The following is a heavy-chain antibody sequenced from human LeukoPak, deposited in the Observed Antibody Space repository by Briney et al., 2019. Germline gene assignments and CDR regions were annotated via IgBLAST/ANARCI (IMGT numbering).Heavy chain of an antibody. CDR1: GFTVSSNY. CDR2: TYSGGST. Sequence: GGSLRLSCAASGFTVSSNYISWVRQAPGKGLEWVSITYSGGSTYYSDSVKGRFSISRDTSKNTLYLQMNSLRTEDTAVYYCARDRFRDERRKFDYWGQGTLVTVSS. V-gene: IGHV3-66*01. D-gene: IGHD1-1*01. CDR3: ARDRFRDERRKFDY. J-gene: IGHJ4*02.